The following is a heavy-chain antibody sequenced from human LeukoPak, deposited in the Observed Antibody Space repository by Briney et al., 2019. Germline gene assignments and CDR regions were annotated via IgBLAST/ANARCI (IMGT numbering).Heavy chain of an antibody. CDR3: AREENGIVVVVAATYYFDY. Sequence: ASVKVSCKVSGYTLTELSMHWVRQAPGKGLEWMGGFDPEDGETIYAQKFQGRVTMTEDTSTDTAYMELSRLRSDDTAVYYCAREENGIVVVVAATYYFDYWGQGTLVTVSS. CDR2: FDPEDGET. D-gene: IGHD2-15*01. V-gene: IGHV1-24*01. J-gene: IGHJ4*02. CDR1: GYTLTELS.